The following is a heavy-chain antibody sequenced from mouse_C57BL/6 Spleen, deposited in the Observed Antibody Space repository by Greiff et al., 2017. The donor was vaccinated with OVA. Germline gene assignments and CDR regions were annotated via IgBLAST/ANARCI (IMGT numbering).Heavy chain of an antibody. V-gene: IGHV1-55*01. Sequence: QVHVKQPGAELVKPGASVKMSCKASGYTFTSYWITWVKQRPGQGLEWIGDIYPGSGSTNYNEKFKSKATLTVDTSSSTAYMQLSSLTSEDSAVYYCARGGYDYLYFDYWGQGTTLTVSS. CDR1: GYTFTSYW. CDR3: ARGGYDYLYFDY. D-gene: IGHD2-4*01. CDR2: IYPGSGST. J-gene: IGHJ2*01.